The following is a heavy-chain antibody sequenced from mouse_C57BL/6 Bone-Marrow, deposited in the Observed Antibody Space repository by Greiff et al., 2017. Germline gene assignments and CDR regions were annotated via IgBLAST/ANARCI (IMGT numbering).Heavy chain of an antibody. CDR2: IYYSGTI. V-gene: IGHV3-5*01. CDR1: GISITTGNYR. CDR3: ARGAYYSNLYYAMDY. Sequence: EVQLVESGPGLVKPSQPVFLTCTVTGISITTGNYRWSWIRQFPGNKLEWIGYIYYSGTITYNPSLTSRTTITRDTPKNQFFLEMNSLTAEDTATYYCARGAYYSNLYYAMDYWGQGTSVTVSS. D-gene: IGHD2-5*01. J-gene: IGHJ4*01.